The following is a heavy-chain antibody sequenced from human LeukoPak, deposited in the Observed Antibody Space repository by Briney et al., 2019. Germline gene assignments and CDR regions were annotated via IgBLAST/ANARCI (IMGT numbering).Heavy chain of an antibody. CDR1: GGTFSSYA. J-gene: IGHJ6*03. CDR3: ARDRSIAARYYYYYYMDV. CDR2: IIPIFGTA. D-gene: IGHD6-6*01. V-gene: IGHV1-69*05. Sequence: ASVKVSCKASGGTFSSYAISWVRQAPGQGLEWMGGIIPIFGTANYAQKFQGRVTITTDESTSTAYMELSRLRSEDTAVYYCARDRSIAARYYYYYYMDVWGKGTTVTVSS.